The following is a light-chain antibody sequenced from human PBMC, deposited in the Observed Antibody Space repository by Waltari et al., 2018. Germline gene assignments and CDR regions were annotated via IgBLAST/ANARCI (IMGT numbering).Light chain of an antibody. CDR2: GAS. J-gene: IGKJ2*01. CDR3: QQYGSSPYS. Sequence: EIVLKQSPGTLSLSAGERATLSCKASQTLNNNYLAWYQQKPGQSPRLLIFGASKRATGIPDRFSGSGSGTDFTLTISRLETEDFAMYYCQQYGSSPYSFGQGARVEIK. V-gene: IGKV3-20*01. CDR1: QTLNNNY.